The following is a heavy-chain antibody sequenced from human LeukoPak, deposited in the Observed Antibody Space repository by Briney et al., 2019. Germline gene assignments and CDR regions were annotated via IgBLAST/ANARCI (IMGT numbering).Heavy chain of an antibody. D-gene: IGHD5-18*01. J-gene: IGHJ4*02. CDR2: VSYSGST. V-gene: IGHV4-59*01. CDR1: GGSISSYY. Sequence: MSSETLSLTCTVSGGSISSYYWSWVRRPPGKGLEWIGYVSYSGSTDYNPSLKSRVIISIDTSKNQFSLRLSSVTAADTAVYYCARENDRYGRIDYWGQGTQVTVSS. CDR3: ARENDRYGRIDY.